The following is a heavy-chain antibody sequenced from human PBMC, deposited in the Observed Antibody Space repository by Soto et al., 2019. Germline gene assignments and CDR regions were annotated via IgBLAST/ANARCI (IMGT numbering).Heavy chain of an antibody. D-gene: IGHD5-12*01. V-gene: IGHV1-69*06. Sequence: ASVKVSCKASGGTFSSYALSWVCQAPGQGLEWMGGIIPIFGTANYAQKFQGRVTITADKSTSTGYMELSSLRSEDTAVYYCARARRGYDDYGRYYYYGMDVWGQGTTVTVSS. J-gene: IGHJ6*02. CDR1: GGTFSSYA. CDR2: IIPIFGTA. CDR3: ARARRGYDDYGRYYYYGMDV.